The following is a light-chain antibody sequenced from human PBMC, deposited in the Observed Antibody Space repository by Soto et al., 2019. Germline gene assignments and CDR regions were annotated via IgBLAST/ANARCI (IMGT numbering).Light chain of an antibody. CDR1: QSVRTY. CDR2: DAS. CDR3: QQRNTWPPIT. J-gene: IGKJ5*01. V-gene: IGKV3D-11*02. Sequence: EIVLTQSPVTLSLSPGERATLSCRASQSVRTYLAWYQVKPGQAPRLLIYDASRRDSGVPARFGGSGPGTDFPLTLSRLEPEDSALYYCQQRNTWPPITVGQGTRLEIK.